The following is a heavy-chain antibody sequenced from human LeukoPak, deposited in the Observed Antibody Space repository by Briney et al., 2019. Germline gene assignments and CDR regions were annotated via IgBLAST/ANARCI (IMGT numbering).Heavy chain of an antibody. D-gene: IGHD6-13*01. Sequence: SETLSLTCAVYGGSFSGYYWSWIRQPPWKGLEWIGEINHSGSTNYKPYLKSRVTISVDTSKNQFSLKLSSVTAADTAVYYCARAGNGYSSSWYVSHFDYWGQGTLVTVSS. CDR1: GGSFSGYY. J-gene: IGHJ4*02. V-gene: IGHV4-34*01. CDR3: ARAGNGYSSSWYVSHFDY. CDR2: INHSGST.